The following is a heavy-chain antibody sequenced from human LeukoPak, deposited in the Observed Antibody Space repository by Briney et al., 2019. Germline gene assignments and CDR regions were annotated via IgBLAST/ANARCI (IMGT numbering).Heavy chain of an antibody. D-gene: IGHD1-26*01. J-gene: IGHJ4*02. Sequence: GGSLRLSCAASGFTFSNAWMSWVRQAPGKGLEWVGRIKSKTDGGTTDYAAPVKGRFTISRDDSKNTLYLQMNSLKTEDTAVDYCTTQVGANLFDYWGQGTLVTVSS. V-gene: IGHV3-15*01. CDR3: TTQVGANLFDY. CDR2: IKSKTDGGTT. CDR1: GFTFSNAW.